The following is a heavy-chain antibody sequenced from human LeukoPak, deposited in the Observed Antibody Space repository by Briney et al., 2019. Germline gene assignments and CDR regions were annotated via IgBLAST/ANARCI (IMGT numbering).Heavy chain of an antibody. CDR1: GFTFSSYE. V-gene: IGHV3-48*03. CDR3: ARDGYYYDSSGEMGDY. Sequence: PGGSLRLSCAASGFTFSSYEMNWVRQAPGKGLEWVSYTSSSGSTIYYADSVKGRFTISRDNAKNSLYLQMNSLRAEDTAVYYCARDGYYYDSSGEMGDYWGQGTLVTVSS. J-gene: IGHJ4*02. CDR2: TSSSGSTI. D-gene: IGHD3-22*01.